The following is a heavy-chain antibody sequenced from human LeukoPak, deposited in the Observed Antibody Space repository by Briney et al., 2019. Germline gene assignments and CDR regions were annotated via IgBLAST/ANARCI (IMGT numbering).Heavy chain of an antibody. CDR3: ARVPSGGDKFDP. CDR1: VYTFTGYY. Sequence: ASVKVSCKASVYTFTGYYIHWVRQAPGQGLEWMGWITPNSGGTNYAQKFQGRVTMIRDTSISTAYMELSRLRSDDTAVYYCARVPSGGDKFDPWGQGTLVTVSS. J-gene: IGHJ5*02. V-gene: IGHV1-2*02. D-gene: IGHD6-25*01. CDR2: ITPNSGGT.